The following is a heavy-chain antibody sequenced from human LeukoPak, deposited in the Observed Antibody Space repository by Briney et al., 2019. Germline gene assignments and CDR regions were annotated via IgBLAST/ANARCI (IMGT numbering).Heavy chain of an antibody. CDR3: ARDMFFGVVTNRLDP. V-gene: IGHV3-11*04. Sequence: NPGGSLRLSCDSCGFTFNYYQRMWIRQAPGKGLGGISFISDSGNSIYYAKSVKGRFTVSRDDARNSVYLQMNSLRVEDTAVYYCARDMFFGVVTNRLDPWGQGTLVTVSS. J-gene: IGHJ5*02. D-gene: IGHD3-3*01. CDR1: GFTFNYYQ. CDR2: ISDSGNSI.